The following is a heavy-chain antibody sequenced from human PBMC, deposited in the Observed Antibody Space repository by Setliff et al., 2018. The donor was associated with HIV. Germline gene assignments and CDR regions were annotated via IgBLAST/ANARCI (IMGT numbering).Heavy chain of an antibody. Sequence: PSETLSLTCAFYGGSFSSYYWNWIRQPPGKGLGWIGEFSPSGSPTYNPSLESRVTISVDTSKNQCSLKLRSLTAADTAIYYCARGAPRGRLRFPNWFDPWGQGTLVTVSS. V-gene: IGHV4-34*01. D-gene: IGHD5-12*01. CDR1: GGSFSSYY. CDR2: FSPSGSP. J-gene: IGHJ5*02. CDR3: ARGAPRGRLRFPNWFDP.